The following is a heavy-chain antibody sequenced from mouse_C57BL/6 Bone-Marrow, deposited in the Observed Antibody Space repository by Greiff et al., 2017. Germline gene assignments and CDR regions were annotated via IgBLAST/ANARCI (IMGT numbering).Heavy chain of an antibody. CDR2: INYDGGST. CDR3: ARDYYGGYFAY. CDR1: GFTFSDYY. D-gene: IGHD1-1*01. Sequence: EVQGVESEGGLVQPGGSMKLSCTASGFTFSDYYMAWVRQVPEKGLEWVANINYDGGSTYYLDSLKSRFIISRDNAKNTLYLQMSRLNSEVTATYYCARDYYGGYFAYWGQGTTLTVSS. V-gene: IGHV5-16*01. J-gene: IGHJ2*01.